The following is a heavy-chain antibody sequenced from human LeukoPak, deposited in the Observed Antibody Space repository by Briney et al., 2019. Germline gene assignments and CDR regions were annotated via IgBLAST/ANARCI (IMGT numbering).Heavy chain of an antibody. CDR3: AKGDSSKAFYAFDI. D-gene: IGHD6-13*01. J-gene: IGHJ3*02. V-gene: IGHV1-24*01. CDR1: GYTLTELS. CDR2: FDPEDGET. Sequence: ASVKVSCTVSGYTLTELSMHWVRQAPRKGLEWMGGFDPEDGETIYAQKFQGRVTMTEDTSTDTAYMELSSLRSEDTAVYYCAKGDSSKAFYAFDIWGQGTMVTVSS.